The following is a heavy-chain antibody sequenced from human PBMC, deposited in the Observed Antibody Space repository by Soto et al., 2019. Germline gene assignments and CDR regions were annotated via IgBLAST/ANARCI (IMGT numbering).Heavy chain of an antibody. CDR1: GYRFNNYW. CDR2: IYPGDSDT. D-gene: IGHD3-10*01. CDR3: ARFGITMLRGDMDL. J-gene: IGHJ6*02. V-gene: IGHV5-51*01. Sequence: GESLKISCKGSGYRFNNYWIGWVRQMPGKGLEWMGIIYPGDSDTRYSPSFEGQVTISADKSISTAYLQWSSLKASDTAVYYCARFGITMLRGDMDLWGQGTKVTVSS.